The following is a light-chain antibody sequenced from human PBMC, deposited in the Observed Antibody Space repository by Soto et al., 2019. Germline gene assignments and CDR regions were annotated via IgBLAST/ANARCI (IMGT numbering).Light chain of an antibody. V-gene: IGKV3-15*01. J-gene: IGKJ2*01. CDR2: GAS. CDR3: QQYNNWNT. Sequence: EIVMTQSPATLSVSPGERATLSCRASQSVSSNLAWNQQKPGQAPRLLIYGASTRATGIPARFSGSGSGTEFNLTISSVQSEDVAVYYCQQYNNWNTFGQGTKVEIK. CDR1: QSVSSN.